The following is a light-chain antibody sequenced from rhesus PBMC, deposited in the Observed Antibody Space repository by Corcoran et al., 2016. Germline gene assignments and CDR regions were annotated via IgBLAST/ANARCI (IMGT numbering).Light chain of an antibody. CDR2: DVS. J-gene: IGLJ1*01. V-gene: IGLV2-23*01. CDR1: SSDIGGYNY. Sequence: QAALTQTPSVSGSLGQTVTIACTGTSSDIGGYNYVSWFQQYPGKAPKLMIYDVSKRPLGVSDRFSCSKSVNTASLTISVLQAEDETLYYCRSYAGSNTYIFGSGTQLTV. CDR3: RSYAGSNTYI.